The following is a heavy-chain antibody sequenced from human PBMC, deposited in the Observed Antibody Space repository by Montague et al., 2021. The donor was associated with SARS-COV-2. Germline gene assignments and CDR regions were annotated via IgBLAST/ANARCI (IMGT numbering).Heavy chain of an antibody. CDR3: ARGARQGYGFRLGSFDY. V-gene: IGHV4-34*01. CDR1: GGSFSGHY. D-gene: IGHD3-10*01. CDR2: INYSGST. Sequence: SETLSLTCAVYGGSFSGHYWNWIRQLPGKGLEWIGEINYSGSTNNNPSPKSRVTMSVDTSQNQFSLKLSSVTAADTAVYYCARGARQGYGFRLGSFDYWGQGTLVTVSS. J-gene: IGHJ4*02.